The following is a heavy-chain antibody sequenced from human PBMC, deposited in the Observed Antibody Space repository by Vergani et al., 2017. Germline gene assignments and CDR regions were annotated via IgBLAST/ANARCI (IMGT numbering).Heavy chain of an antibody. CDR1: GSSLSSYY. D-gene: IGHD3-3*01. J-gene: IGHJ5*02. Sequence: QVQLQESGPGLVKPSETLSLTCTVSGSSLSSYYWSWIRQPPGKGLEWIGYIYYSGSTNYNPSLKSRVTISVDTSKNQFSLKLSSVTAADTAVYYCARVPLAYFWAWFDPWGQGTLVTVSS. V-gene: IGHV4-59*01. CDR2: IYYSGST. CDR3: ARVPLAYFWAWFDP.